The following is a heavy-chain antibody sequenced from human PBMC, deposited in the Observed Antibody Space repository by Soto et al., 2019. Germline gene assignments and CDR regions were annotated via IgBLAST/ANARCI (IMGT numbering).Heavy chain of an antibody. D-gene: IGHD2-2*01. CDR1: GGSFSGYY. Sequence: SETLSLTCAVYGGSFSGYYWSWIRQPPGKGLEWIGEINHSGSTNYNPSLKSRVTISVDTSKNQFSLKLSSVTAADTAVYYCARGGYLGYCSSTSCSAPDAAFDIWGQGTMVTVSS. V-gene: IGHV4-34*01. CDR2: INHSGST. J-gene: IGHJ3*02. CDR3: ARGGYLGYCSSTSCSAPDAAFDI.